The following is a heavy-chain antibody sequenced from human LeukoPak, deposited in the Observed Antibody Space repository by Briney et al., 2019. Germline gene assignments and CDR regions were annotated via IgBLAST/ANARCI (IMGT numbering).Heavy chain of an antibody. CDR2: ISAYNGNT. Sequence: ASVKVSCKASGYTFTSYGISWVRQAPGQGLEWMGWISAYNGNTNYAQKLQGRVTMTTGTSTSTAYMELRSLRSDDTAVYYCARGKGYYYYYYYMDVWGKGTTVTISS. CDR3: ARGKGYYYYYYYMDV. J-gene: IGHJ6*03. CDR1: GYTFTSYG. V-gene: IGHV1-18*01.